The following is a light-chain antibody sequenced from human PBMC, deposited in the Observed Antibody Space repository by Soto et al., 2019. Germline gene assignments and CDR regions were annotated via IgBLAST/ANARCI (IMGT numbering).Light chain of an antibody. V-gene: IGLV2-14*01. J-gene: IGLJ1*01. Sequence: QSALTQPASVSGSPGQSITISCTGTSSDIGAYNHVSWYQQYPGKAPTLMIYEVTNRPSGVSSRFSGSKSGNTASLTISGLQAEDEADYYCCSYAGSYTYVFGTGTKLTVL. CDR3: CSYAGSYTYV. CDR1: SSDIGAYNH. CDR2: EVT.